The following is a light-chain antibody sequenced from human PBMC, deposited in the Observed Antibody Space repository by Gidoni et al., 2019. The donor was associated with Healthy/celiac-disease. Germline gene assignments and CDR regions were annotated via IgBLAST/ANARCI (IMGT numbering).Light chain of an antibody. V-gene: IGKV3-20*01. CDR1: QSVSSSY. CDR3: QQYGSSPA. CDR2: GAS. Sequence: IVLTQSPGTLSLSPGERATLSCRASQSVSSSYLAWYQQKPGQAPRLLIYGASSRATGIPDRFSCSGSGTDFTLTISSLEPADFAVYYCQQYGSSPAFGGGTKVEIK. J-gene: IGKJ4*01.